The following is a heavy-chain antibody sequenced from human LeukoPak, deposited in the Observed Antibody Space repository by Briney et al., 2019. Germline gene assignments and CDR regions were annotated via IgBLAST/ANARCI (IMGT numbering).Heavy chain of an antibody. CDR2: IYYSGST. D-gene: IGHD3-16*01. J-gene: IGHJ5*02. V-gene: IGHV4-39*01. Sequence: PSETLSLTCTVSGGSISSYYWGWIRQPPGKGLEWIGSIYYSGSTYYNPSLKSRVTISVDTSKNQFSLKLSSVTAADTAVYYCARQGGGWFDPWGQGTLVTVSS. CDR3: ARQGGGWFDP. CDR1: GGSISSYY.